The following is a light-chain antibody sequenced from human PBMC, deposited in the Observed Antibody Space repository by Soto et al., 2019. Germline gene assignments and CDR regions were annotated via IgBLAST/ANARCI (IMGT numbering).Light chain of an antibody. CDR3: PQYKNWTPDRT. V-gene: IGKV3-15*01. CDR2: GAS. J-gene: IGKJ1*01. Sequence: IVMTQSPSTLSVSLGDRVTLSCRASQSVSSYLAWYQQKPGKAPRLLIYGASTRHTGIPARFSGSGSGTESALTITSLRSEDFAIYFCPQYKNWTPDRTFGQGTKVEIK. CDR1: QSVSSY.